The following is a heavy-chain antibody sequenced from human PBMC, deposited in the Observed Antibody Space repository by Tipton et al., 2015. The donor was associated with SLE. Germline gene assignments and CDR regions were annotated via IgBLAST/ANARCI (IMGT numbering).Heavy chain of an antibody. J-gene: IGHJ6*02. CDR1: GFTFSTSW. CDR3: ARDGDSGYDYHYYYYGMDV. CDR2: IKQDGSEK. Sequence: SLRLSCTASGFTFSTSWMIWVRQAPGKGLEWVGNIKQDGSEKYYVDSVKGRFTISRDNAKNSLYLQMNSLRAEDTAVYYCARDGDSGYDYHYYYYGMDVWGQGTTVTVSS. V-gene: IGHV3-7*01. D-gene: IGHD5-12*01.